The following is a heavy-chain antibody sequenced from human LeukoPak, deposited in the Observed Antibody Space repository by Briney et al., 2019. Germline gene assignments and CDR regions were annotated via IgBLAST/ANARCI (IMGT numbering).Heavy chain of an antibody. V-gene: IGHV3-21*01. CDR3: ARDYGDRGLLDY. J-gene: IGHJ4*02. CDR2: ITGSTDYI. D-gene: IGHD4-17*01. Sequence: TGGSLRLSCAASGFTFSNYAMSWVRQAPGKGLEWVSSITGSTDYIYYADSVKGRFTISRDNAKNSLYLQMNSLRAEDTAVYYCARDYGDRGLLDYWGQGTLVTVSS. CDR1: GFTFSNYA.